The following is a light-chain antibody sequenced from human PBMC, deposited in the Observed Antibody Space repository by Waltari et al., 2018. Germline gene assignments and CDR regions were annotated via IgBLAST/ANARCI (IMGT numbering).Light chain of an antibody. CDR2: VNNDGSN. CDR1: SGHNNKA. J-gene: IGLJ2*01. V-gene: IGLV4-69*01. Sequence: QLVLTQSPSASASLGASVTLTCTLSSGHNNKAIAWHQQQPEKGPRYLMKVNNDGSNSKGDGIPYRVSGSGSGAERYLTIASLQSEDEADYCCQTCDTGFVVFGGGTNLTVL. CDR3: QTCDTGFVV.